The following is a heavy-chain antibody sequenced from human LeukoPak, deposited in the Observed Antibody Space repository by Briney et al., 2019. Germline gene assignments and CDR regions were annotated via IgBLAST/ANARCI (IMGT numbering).Heavy chain of an antibody. J-gene: IGHJ4*02. CDR3: ARVEDPGGYSHLDDY. D-gene: IGHD3-22*01. V-gene: IGHV1-18*01. Sequence: ASVKVSCEASGYTFTSYGISWVRQAPGQGLEWMGWISAYNGNTNYAQKLQGRVTMTTDTSTSTAYMELRSLRSDDTAVYYCARVEDPGGYSHLDDYWGQGTLVTVSS. CDR2: ISAYNGNT. CDR1: GYTFTSYG.